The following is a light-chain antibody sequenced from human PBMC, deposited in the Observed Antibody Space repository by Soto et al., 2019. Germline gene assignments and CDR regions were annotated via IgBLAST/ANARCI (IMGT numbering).Light chain of an antibody. Sequence: EIVLTQSPATLSLSPGDRATLSCRASQSVSSYLAWYQQKPGQAPRLLIYDASNRATGIPARFSGSGSGTDFTLTIARLEPEDFAVYYCQQYGDSPRTFGQGTRLEI. J-gene: IGKJ5*01. CDR1: QSVSSY. CDR3: QQYGDSPRT. V-gene: IGKV3-11*01. CDR2: DAS.